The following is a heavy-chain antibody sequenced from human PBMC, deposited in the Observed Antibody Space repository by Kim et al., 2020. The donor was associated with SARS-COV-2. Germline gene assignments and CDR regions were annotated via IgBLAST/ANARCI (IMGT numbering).Heavy chain of an antibody. Sequence: SETLSLTCTVSGGSVSSGSYYWSWIRQPPGKGLEWIGYIYYSGSTNYNPSLKSRVTISVDTSKNQFSLKLSSVTAADTAVYYCARGVPAAIGYFDYWGQGTLVTVSS. V-gene: IGHV4-61*01. CDR3: ARGVPAAIGYFDY. D-gene: IGHD2-2*01. J-gene: IGHJ4*02. CDR2: IYYSGST. CDR1: GGSVSSGSYY.